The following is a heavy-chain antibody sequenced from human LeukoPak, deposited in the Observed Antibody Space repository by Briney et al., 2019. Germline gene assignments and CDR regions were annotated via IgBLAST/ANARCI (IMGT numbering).Heavy chain of an antibody. CDR1: GYTFTGYY. V-gene: IGHV1-2*02. J-gene: IGHJ6*03. Sequence: ASVKVSCKASGYTFTGYYMHWVRQAPGQGLEGMGWINPNSGGTNYAQKFQGRVTMTRDASISTAYMELSRLRSDDTAVYYCARAETAKGRGRRYYYMDVWGKGTTVTVSS. CDR3: ARAETAKGRGRRYYYMDV. D-gene: IGHD2-21*02. CDR2: INPNSGGT.